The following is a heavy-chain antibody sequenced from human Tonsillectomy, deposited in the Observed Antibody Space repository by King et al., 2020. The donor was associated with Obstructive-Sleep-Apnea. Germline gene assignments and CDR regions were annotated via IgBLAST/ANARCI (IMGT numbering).Heavy chain of an antibody. CDR3: ARVQISGSNTIDY. J-gene: IGHJ4*02. CDR2: IYYSGST. V-gene: IGHV4-39*07. D-gene: IGHD1-26*01. CDR1: GGSISSSSYY. Sequence: LQLQESGPRLVKPSETLSLTCTVSGGSISSSSYYWGWIRQPPGKGLEWIGSIYYSGSTYYNPSLKSRVTISVDTSKNQFSLKVSSVTAADTAVYYCARVQISGSNTIDYWGQGTLVTVSS.